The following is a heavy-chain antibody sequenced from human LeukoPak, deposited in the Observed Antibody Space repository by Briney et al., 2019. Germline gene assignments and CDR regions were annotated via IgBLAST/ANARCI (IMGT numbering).Heavy chain of an antibody. CDR2: ISGSGGST. D-gene: IGHD2-15*01. CDR3: AKKGGPIGYFDY. J-gene: IGHJ4*02. V-gene: IGHV3-23*01. Sequence: GGSLRLSCAASGFTFSSYAMSRVRQAPGKGLEWVSAISGSGGSTYYADSVKGRFTISRDNSKNTLYLQMNSLRAEDTAVYYCAKKGGPIGYFDYWGQGTLVTVSS. CDR1: GFTFSSYA.